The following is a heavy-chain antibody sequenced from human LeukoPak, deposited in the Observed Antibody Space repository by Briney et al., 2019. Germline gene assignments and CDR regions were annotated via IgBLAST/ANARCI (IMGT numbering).Heavy chain of an antibody. Sequence: GRSLRLSCAASGFTFSTYWMTWVRQAPGKGLEWVANIKQDGSEKYYVDSVKGRFTISRDNAKNSLYLQMNSLRAEDTAVYYCARDRVTHDYWGQGTLVTVSS. CDR1: GFTFSTYW. D-gene: IGHD2-21*02. CDR2: IKQDGSEK. J-gene: IGHJ4*02. CDR3: ARDRVTHDY. V-gene: IGHV3-7*01.